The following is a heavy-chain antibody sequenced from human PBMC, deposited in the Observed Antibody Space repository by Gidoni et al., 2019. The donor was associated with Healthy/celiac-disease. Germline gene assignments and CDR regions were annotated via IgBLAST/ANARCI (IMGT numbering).Heavy chain of an antibody. CDR1: GFTFSSYA. D-gene: IGHD1-26*01. CDR3: AREGSSGSYSN. Sequence: EVQLVESGGGLVQPGGSLRLSCAAYGFTFSSYAMHWVRQAPGKGLEYVSAISSNGGSTYYANSVKGRFTISRDNSKNTLYLQMGSLRAEDMAVYYCAREGSSGSYSNWGQGTLVTVSS. J-gene: IGHJ4*02. CDR2: ISSNGGST. V-gene: IGHV3-64*01.